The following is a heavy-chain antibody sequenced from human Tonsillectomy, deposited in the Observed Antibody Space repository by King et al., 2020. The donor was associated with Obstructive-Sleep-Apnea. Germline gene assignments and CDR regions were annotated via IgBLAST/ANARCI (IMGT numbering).Heavy chain of an antibody. Sequence: VTLKESGPALVKPTQTLTLTCTFSGFSLNTSGMCVNWIRQPPGKALEWLARIDWDDDEYYSTSLKTRLTISKDTSKNQVVLTVTNVDPVDTATYYCARAIYYNASGSYVQRDDYYYYSLDVWGQGTTVTVSS. CDR1: GFSLNTSGMC. CDR2: IDWDDDE. CDR3: ARAIYYNASGSYVQRDDYYYYSLDV. D-gene: IGHD3-10*01. J-gene: IGHJ6*02. V-gene: IGHV2-70*11.